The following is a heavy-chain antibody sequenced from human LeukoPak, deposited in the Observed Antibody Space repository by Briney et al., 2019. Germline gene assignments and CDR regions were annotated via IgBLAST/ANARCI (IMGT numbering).Heavy chain of an antibody. V-gene: IGHV3-23*01. Sequence: GGSLRLSCAASGFTFSSYAMSWVRQAPGKGLEWVPAISGSGGSTYYADSVKGRFTISRDNSKNTQYLQMNSLRAEDTAVYYCAKLGYGVYSSVDYWGQGTLVTVSS. J-gene: IGHJ4*02. D-gene: IGHD6-25*01. CDR2: ISGSGGST. CDR3: AKLGYGVYSSVDY. CDR1: GFTFSSYA.